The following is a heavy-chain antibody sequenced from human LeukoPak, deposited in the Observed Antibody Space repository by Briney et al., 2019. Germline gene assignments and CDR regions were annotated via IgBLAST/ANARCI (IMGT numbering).Heavy chain of an antibody. Sequence: PGGSLRLSCAASGFTFSTHSMNWVRQAPGKGLEWVSSISSSSSYIYYADSVKGRFTISRDHAKNSLYLQMNSLRAEDTAVYYCARTYSSAWYFDYWGQGTLVTVSS. CDR1: GFTFSTHS. V-gene: IGHV3-21*01. CDR2: ISSSSSYI. CDR3: ARTYSSAWYFDY. J-gene: IGHJ4*02. D-gene: IGHD6-19*01.